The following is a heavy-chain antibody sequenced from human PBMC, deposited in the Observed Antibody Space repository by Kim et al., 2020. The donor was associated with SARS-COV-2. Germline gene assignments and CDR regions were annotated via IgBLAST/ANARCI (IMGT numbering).Heavy chain of an antibody. Sequence: GGSLRLSCAASGFTFTDYYMSWIRQAPGKGLEWVAYISKSGSTVHYADSVKGRFTVSRDNAKKSLYMQMNSLRAEDTAVYYCARVDYSGSTHGYWGQGTLVTVSS. CDR3: ARVDYSGSTHGY. V-gene: IGHV3-11*01. D-gene: IGHD1-26*01. CDR2: ISKSGSTV. CDR1: GFTFTDYY. J-gene: IGHJ4*02.